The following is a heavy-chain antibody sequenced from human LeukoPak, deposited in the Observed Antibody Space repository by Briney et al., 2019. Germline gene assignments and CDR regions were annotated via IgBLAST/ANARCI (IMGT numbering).Heavy chain of an antibody. CDR2: ISSSGSTI. J-gene: IGHJ5*02. D-gene: IGHD2-15*01. CDR1: GFTFSSYE. CDR3: ASQYCSGGSCYYNWFDP. Sequence: GESLQISCAASGFTFSSYEMNWVRQAPGKGLEWVSYISSSGSTIYYAASVKGRFTISRDNAKNSLYLQMNSLRAEDTAVYYCASQYCSGGSCYYNWFDPWGQGTRVTVSS. V-gene: IGHV3-48*03.